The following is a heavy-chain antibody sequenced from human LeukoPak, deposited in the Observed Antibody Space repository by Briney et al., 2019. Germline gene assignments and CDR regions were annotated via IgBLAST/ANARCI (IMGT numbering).Heavy chain of an antibody. Sequence: SETLSLTCTVSGGSISSSSYYWGWIRQPPGKGLEWIGSIYYSGSTYYNPSLKSRVTISVDTSKNQFSLKLSSVTAADTAVYYCARHIVEKGATDGVYFDYWGQGTLVTVSS. CDR1: GGSISSSSYY. CDR2: IYYSGST. J-gene: IGHJ4*02. D-gene: IGHD1-26*01. V-gene: IGHV4-39*01. CDR3: ARHIVEKGATDGVYFDY.